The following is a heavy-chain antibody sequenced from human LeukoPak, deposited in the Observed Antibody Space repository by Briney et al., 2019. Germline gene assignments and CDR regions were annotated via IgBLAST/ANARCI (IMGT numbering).Heavy chain of an antibody. CDR3: AKSGTRSSWSPRVKTYLDY. V-gene: IGHV3-23*01. CDR1: GFTFSSYA. D-gene: IGHD6-13*01. Sequence: GGSLRLSCAASGFTFSSYAMSWVRQAPGKGLEWVSTITGSGGGTYYADSVKGRFSISRDNSKNTLYLQMNSLRAEDTAVYYCAKSGTRSSWSPRVKTYLDYWGQGTLVTVSS. CDR2: ITGSGGGT. J-gene: IGHJ4*02.